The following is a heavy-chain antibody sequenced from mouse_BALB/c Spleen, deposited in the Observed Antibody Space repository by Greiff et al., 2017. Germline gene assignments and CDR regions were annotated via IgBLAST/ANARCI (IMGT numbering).Heavy chain of an antibody. CDR2: IYPGDGST. CDR3: ARDYYGTPGYFDV. J-gene: IGHJ1*01. D-gene: IGHD1-1*01. V-gene: IGHV1S56*01. CDR1: GYTFTSYD. Sequence: VQVVESGPELVKPGALVKISCMASGYTFTSYDINWVKQTPGQGLEWIGWIYPGDGSTKYNEKFKGKATLTADKSSSTAYMQLSSLTSENSAVYFCARDYYGTPGYFDVWGAGTTVTVSS.